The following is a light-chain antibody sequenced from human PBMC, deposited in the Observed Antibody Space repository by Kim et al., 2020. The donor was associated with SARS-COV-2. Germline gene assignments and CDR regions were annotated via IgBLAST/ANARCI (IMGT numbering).Light chain of an antibody. CDR3: QKYNSAPLA. J-gene: IGKJ1*01. CDR1: QGISNY. Sequence: DIQMTQSPSSLSASVGDRVTITCRACQGISNYLAWYQQKPGKVPKLLIYAASTLQSGVPSRFSGSGSGTDFTLTISSLQPEDVATYYCQKYNSAPLAFGQGTKVDIK. CDR2: AAS. V-gene: IGKV1-27*01.